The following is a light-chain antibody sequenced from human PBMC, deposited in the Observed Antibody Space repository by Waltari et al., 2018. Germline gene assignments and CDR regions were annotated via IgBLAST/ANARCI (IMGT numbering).Light chain of an antibody. Sequence: EIVLTQSPGTLSLSPGERATLSCRASQSVGSNYLVWYQQKPGPAPRLLIYGASSRATGIPDRFTGSGSGTDFTLTISRLEPEEFAVYYCQQYGTSSSFGQGTRLEIK. J-gene: IGKJ5*01. V-gene: IGKV3-20*01. CDR3: QQYGTSSS. CDR1: QSVGSNY. CDR2: GAS.